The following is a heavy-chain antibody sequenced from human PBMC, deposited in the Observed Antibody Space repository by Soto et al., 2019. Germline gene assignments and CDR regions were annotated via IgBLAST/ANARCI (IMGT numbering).Heavy chain of an antibody. D-gene: IGHD2-2*01. CDR2: IIPIFGTA. J-gene: IGHJ6*02. V-gene: IGHV1-69*01. Sequence: QVQLVQSGAEVKKPGSSVKVSCKASGGTFSSYAISWVRQAPGQGLEWMGGIIPIFGTANYAQKFQGRVTITADESTSTADMELSSLRSEDTAVYYCARPKGYCSSTSCPRNYYYYGMDVWGQGTTVTVSS. CDR3: ARPKGYCSSTSCPRNYYYYGMDV. CDR1: GGTFSSYA.